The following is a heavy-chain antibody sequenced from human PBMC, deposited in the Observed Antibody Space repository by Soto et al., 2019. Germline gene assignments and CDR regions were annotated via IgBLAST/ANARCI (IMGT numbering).Heavy chain of an antibody. D-gene: IGHD2-2*01. Sequence: QVQLVQSGAEVKKPGSSVKVSCKASGGTFSSYPISWVRQAPGQGLEWMGRIIPILNIANYAQKFQGRVTLTADKSMNAAYMELSSLKSEDTAVYYCERTRAAIDALSWVAPWGQRTLVTVSS. CDR3: ERTRAAIDALSWVAP. CDR2: IIPILNIA. J-gene: IGHJ5*02. V-gene: IGHV1-69*02. CDR1: GGTFSSYP.